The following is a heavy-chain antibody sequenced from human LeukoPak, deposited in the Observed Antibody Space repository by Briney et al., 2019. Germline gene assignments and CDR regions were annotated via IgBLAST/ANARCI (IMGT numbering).Heavy chain of an antibody. D-gene: IGHD2-2*01. V-gene: IGHV3-30-3*01. CDR1: GFTFSSYA. Sequence: GGSLRLSCAASGFTFSSYAMHWVRQAPGKGLEWVAVISYDGSNKYYADSVKGRFTISRDNSKNTLYLQMNSLRAEDTAVYCCASLYCSSTSCRPRYYYYYMDVWGKGTTVTVSS. CDR2: ISYDGSNK. J-gene: IGHJ6*03. CDR3: ASLYCSSTSCRPRYYYYYMDV.